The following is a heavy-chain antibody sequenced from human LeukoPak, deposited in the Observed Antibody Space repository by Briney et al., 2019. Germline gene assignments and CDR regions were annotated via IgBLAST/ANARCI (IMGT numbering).Heavy chain of an antibody. CDR3: ARANFLYCSSSTCLFDY. CDR2: INPNDGDT. CDR1: GYTFTDYY. D-gene: IGHD2-2*01. Sequence: ASVKVSCKASGYTFTDYYMHWVRQAPGQGFEWMRWINPNDGDTNYAQKFQGRVTMTRDTSISTAHMEVSRLRSDDTAVYYCARANFLYCSSSTCLFDYWGQGTLVTVSS. V-gene: IGHV1-2*02. J-gene: IGHJ4*02.